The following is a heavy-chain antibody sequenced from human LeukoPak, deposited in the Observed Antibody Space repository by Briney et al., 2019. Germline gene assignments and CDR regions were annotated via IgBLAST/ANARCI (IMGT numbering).Heavy chain of an antibody. CDR1: GFIFSFYY. CDR3: AKDRPYDSSNWFDP. Sequence: GGSLRLSCADSGFIFSFYYMHWVHQASGKGPMWISRICPDGTGISYADSVKARFTTSRDNAKNTVYLQMNSLRAEDTAVYYCAKDRPYDSSNWFDPWGQGTLVTVSS. J-gene: IGHJ5*02. D-gene: IGHD3-22*01. V-gene: IGHV3-74*01. CDR2: ICPDGTGI.